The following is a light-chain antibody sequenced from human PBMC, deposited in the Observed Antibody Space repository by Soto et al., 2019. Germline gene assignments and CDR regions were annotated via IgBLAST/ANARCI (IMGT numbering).Light chain of an antibody. CDR2: LNSDGNH. CDR1: SGHSNYA. CDR3: QTWGAGIQV. V-gene: IGLV4-69*01. J-gene: IGLJ2*01. Sequence: QSVLTQSPSASASLGASVKLTCTLSSGHSNYAIAWHQQQPEKGPRYLMKLNSDGNHSKGDGIPDRFSGSSSGAERYLTISGLQSEDEADYYCQTWGAGIQVFGGGTKLTVL.